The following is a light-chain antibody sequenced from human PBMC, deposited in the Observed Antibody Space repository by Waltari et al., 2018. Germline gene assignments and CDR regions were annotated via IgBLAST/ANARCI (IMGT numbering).Light chain of an antibody. CDR2: GTS. J-gene: IGKJ4*01. CDR3: QQYDGLVLT. V-gene: IGKV3-20*01. CDR1: QSVTSIS. Sequence: EIVLTQSPGTLSLSPGERATLSCRASQSVTSISFSWYQHKPGQAPRLLIYGTSNRATGIPDRFSGSGFGTDFTLTISRLEPEDFAVYYCQQYDGLVLTFGGGTKV.